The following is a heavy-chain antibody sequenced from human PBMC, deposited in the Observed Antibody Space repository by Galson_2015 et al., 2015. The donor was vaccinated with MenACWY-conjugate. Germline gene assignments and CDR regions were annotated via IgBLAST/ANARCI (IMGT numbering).Heavy chain of an antibody. CDR2: IYPSDSDT. D-gene: IGHD6-6*01. CDR3: ARQGSSSSWFDP. Sequence: SGAEVKKPGESLKISCKASGYRFTNSWIAWVRQMPGKGLEWMGIIYPSDSDTRYSPSFQGQVTISADKSIDTAYLQWSSLKASDTAMYYCARQGSSSSWFDPWGQGTLDTVSS. CDR1: GYRFTNSW. J-gene: IGHJ5*02. V-gene: IGHV5-51*01.